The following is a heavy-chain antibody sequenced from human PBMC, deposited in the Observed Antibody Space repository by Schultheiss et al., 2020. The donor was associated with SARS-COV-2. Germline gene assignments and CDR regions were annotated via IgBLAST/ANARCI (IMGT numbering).Heavy chain of an antibody. V-gene: IGHV4-59*12. CDR1: GGSFSGYY. D-gene: IGHD2-15*01. CDR2: IYYSGST. CDR3: ARDSGGDFDY. J-gene: IGHJ4*02. Sequence: SQTLSLTCAVYGGSFSGYYWSWIRQPPGKGLEWIGYIYYSGSTNYNPSLKSRVTMSVDTSKNQFSLKLSSVTAADTAVYYCARDSGGDFDYWGQGTLVTVSS.